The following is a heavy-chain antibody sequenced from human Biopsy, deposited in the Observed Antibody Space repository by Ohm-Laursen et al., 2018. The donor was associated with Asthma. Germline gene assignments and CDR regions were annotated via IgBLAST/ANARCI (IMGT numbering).Heavy chain of an antibody. Sequence: SLRLSCSASGFVFRSHAMHWVRQAPGKGLEWVAVVSYDGGVAHYADSMKGRFTISRDDAKSTLYLQMNRLRTDDTAVYYCAKGRGYSDLTDFDHWGQGTLVTVSS. J-gene: IGHJ4*02. CDR2: VSYDGGVA. CDR3: AKGRGYSDLTDFDH. D-gene: IGHD3-3*01. V-gene: IGHV3-30*18. CDR1: GFVFRSHA.